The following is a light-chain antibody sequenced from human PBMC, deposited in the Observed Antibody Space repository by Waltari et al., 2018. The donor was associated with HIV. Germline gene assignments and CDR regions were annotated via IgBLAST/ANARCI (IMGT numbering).Light chain of an antibody. CDR1: HLGDKF. V-gene: IGLV3-1*01. CDR2: QDS. CDR3: QAWDRSVV. Sequence: SYELTQPPSVSVSPGHTASIPCSGTHLGDKFVCWYQQRPGEPPVLVMYQDSKRPSGIPERFSGSNSGNTATLTITGTQSMDEADYYCQAWDRSVVFGGGTKLTVL. J-gene: IGLJ2*01.